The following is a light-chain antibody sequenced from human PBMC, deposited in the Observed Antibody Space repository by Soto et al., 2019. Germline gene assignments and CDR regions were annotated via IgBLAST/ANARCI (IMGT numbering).Light chain of an antibody. Sequence: QSVLTQPPSASGSFGQSVTISCTGTSSDVGGYNYVSWYQQHPGKAPKLMIYEVSERPSGVPDRFSGSKSGNTASLTVSGLQADDGADYYCSSYSGTNYHYVFGTGTKLTVL. CDR3: SSYSGTNYHYV. CDR1: SSDVGGYNY. V-gene: IGLV2-8*01. CDR2: EVS. J-gene: IGLJ1*01.